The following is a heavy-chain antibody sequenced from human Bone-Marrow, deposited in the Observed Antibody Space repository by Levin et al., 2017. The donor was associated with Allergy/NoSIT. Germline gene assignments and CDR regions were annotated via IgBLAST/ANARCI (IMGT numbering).Heavy chain of an antibody. V-gene: IGHV1-69*13. CDR2: IIPMFGTI. CDR3: AREYGGHFFDP. Sequence: SVKVSCKASGGAFRTYTINWVRQAPGQGLEWMGMIIPMFGTINHAQKFQGRVAISADESTSTAYMELSNLRSEDTAVYYCAREYGGHFFDPWGQGTLVTVSS. J-gene: IGHJ5*02. CDR1: GGAFRTYT. D-gene: IGHD3-10*01.